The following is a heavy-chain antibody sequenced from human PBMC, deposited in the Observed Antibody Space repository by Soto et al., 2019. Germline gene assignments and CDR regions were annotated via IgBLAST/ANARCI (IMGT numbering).Heavy chain of an antibody. CDR3: ARDRCSSTSCYTEGSYGMDV. J-gene: IGHJ6*02. V-gene: IGHV3-74*01. CDR2: INSDGSST. CDR1: GFTFSSYA. D-gene: IGHD2-2*02. Sequence: QAGGSLRLSCAASGFTFSSYAMSWVRQAPGKGLVWVSRINSDGSSTSYADSVKGRFTISRDNAKNTLYLQMNSLRAEDTAVYYCARDRCSSTSCYTEGSYGMDVWGQGTTATVSS.